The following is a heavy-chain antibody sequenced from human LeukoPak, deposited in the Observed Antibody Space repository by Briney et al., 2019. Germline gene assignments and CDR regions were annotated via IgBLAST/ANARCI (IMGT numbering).Heavy chain of an antibody. V-gene: IGHV3-23*01. CDR1: GFTFSSYA. CDR2: ISGSGGST. CDR3: AKVRSGERVFDY. D-gene: IGHD1-26*01. Sequence: GRSLRLSCAASGFTFSSYAMSWVRQAPGKGLEWVSAISGSGGSTYYADSVKGRFTISRDNSKNTLYLQMNSLRAEDTAVYYCAKVRSGERVFDYWCQGTLVTVSS. J-gene: IGHJ4*02.